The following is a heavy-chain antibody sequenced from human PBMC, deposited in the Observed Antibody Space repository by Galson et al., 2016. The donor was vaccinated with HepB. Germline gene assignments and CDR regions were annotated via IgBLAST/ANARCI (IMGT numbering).Heavy chain of an antibody. CDR2: ISTDAINK. V-gene: IGHV3-30*03. Sequence: SLRLSCAASGFTFSSYGMHWVRQAPGKGLEWVAVISTDAINKYYADSVRGRFTISRDDPKNTLYLQMNSLRAEDTAVYFCARDTAMVTSDSWGQGTLVTVSS. D-gene: IGHD5-18*01. J-gene: IGHJ4*02. CDR3: ARDTAMVTSDS. CDR1: GFTFSSYG.